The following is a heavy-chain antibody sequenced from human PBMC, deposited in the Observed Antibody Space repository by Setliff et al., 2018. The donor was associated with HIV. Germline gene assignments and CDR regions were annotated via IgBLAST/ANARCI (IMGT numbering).Heavy chain of an antibody. D-gene: IGHD4-17*01. Sequence: GASVKVSCKASCYNLHNYGITWVRQAPGQGLEWMGWINTHTGNTNSAQRFQGRVTMTTDTSTSTAYMELRSLRSDDTAVYYCARSTTADWGQGTLVTVSS. CDR2: INTHTGNT. V-gene: IGHV1-18*01. CDR3: ARSTTAD. CDR1: CYNLHNYG. J-gene: IGHJ4*02.